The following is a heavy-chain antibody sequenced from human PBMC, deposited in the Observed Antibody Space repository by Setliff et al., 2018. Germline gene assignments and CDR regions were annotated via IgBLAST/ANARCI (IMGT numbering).Heavy chain of an antibody. D-gene: IGHD3-3*01. J-gene: IGHJ6*03. V-gene: IGHV4-59*01. CDR2: IYYSGST. CDR1: GGSISSYY. Sequence: SETLSLTCTVSGGSISSYYWSWIRQPPGKGLEWIGYIYYSGSTNYNPSLKSRVTISVDTSKNQFSLKLSSVTAADTAVYYCARGTVQFLEWSYYYYYYMDVWGKGTTVTVSS. CDR3: ARGTVQFLEWSYYYYYYMDV.